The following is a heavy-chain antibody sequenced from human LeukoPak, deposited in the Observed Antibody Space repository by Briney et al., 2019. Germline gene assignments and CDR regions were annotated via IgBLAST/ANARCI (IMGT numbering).Heavy chain of an antibody. V-gene: IGHV3-23*01. CDR1: GFTFSSYA. Sequence: GGSLRLSCAASGFTFSSYAMSWVRQAPGKGLEWVSAISGSGGSTYYADSVKGRFTISRDNAKNSLYLQMNSLRAEDTAVYYCARGIAAAGSRCDYWGQGTLVTVSP. D-gene: IGHD6-13*01. J-gene: IGHJ4*02. CDR3: ARGIAAAGSRCDY. CDR2: ISGSGGST.